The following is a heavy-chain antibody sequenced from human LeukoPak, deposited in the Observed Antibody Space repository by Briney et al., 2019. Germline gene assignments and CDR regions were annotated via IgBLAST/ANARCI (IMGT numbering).Heavy chain of an antibody. CDR2: IIPSGHTT. V-gene: IGHV3-23*01. CDR1: GFTFSTFA. J-gene: IGHJ4*02. Sequence: GGSLRLSCAASGFTFSTFAMHWVRLSPGKGLEWVSGIIPSGHTTYYADSVRGRFTVSRDNSRNTVYLQMNSLRAEDTAVYYCAKDGRWLQFCCWGQGTLVTVSA. CDR3: AKDGRWLQFCC. D-gene: IGHD5-24*01.